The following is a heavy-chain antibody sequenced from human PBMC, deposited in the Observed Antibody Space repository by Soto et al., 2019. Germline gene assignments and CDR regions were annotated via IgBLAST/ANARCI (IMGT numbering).Heavy chain of an antibody. CDR3: ARVGSYCISTSCLDY. Sequence: GASVKVSCKASGYTFTNYGISWGRQAPGQGLEWMGWISAYNGNTEYAQKLQDRVTMTTDTSTNTAYMELRNLRSDDTAVYYCARVGSYCISTSCLDYWGQGTLVTVSS. CDR1: GYTFTNYG. J-gene: IGHJ4*02. V-gene: IGHV1-18*01. D-gene: IGHD2-2*01. CDR2: ISAYNGNT.